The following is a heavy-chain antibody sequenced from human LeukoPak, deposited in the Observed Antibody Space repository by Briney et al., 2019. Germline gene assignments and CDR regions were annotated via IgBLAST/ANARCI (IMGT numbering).Heavy chain of an antibody. J-gene: IGHJ3*02. D-gene: IGHD6-19*01. CDR3: ARDEARRIAVAVAAFDI. V-gene: IGHV1-69*13. CDR1: GGTFSSYA. Sequence: SVKVSCKASGGTFSSYAISWVRQAPGQGLEWMGGIIPIFGTANYAQKFQGRVTITADESTSTAFMELSSLRSEDTAVYYCARDEARRIAVAVAAFDIWGQGTMVTVSS. CDR2: IIPIFGTA.